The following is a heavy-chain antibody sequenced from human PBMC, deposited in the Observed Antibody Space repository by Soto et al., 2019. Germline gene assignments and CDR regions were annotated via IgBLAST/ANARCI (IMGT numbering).Heavy chain of an antibody. J-gene: IGHJ4*02. D-gene: IGHD3-10*01. CDR2: ISAANGNT. CDR3: ARILWFGEPVPDY. Sequence: QVQLVQSGAEVKRPGASVKVSCKASGYTFNRYGIGWLRQAPGEGLAWMGWISAANGNTNYAQKFQGRVTMPTDTSTSTAYMDVRSLRSDDTALYYCARILWFGEPVPDYWGQGTLVTVSS. V-gene: IGHV1-18*01. CDR1: GYTFNRYG.